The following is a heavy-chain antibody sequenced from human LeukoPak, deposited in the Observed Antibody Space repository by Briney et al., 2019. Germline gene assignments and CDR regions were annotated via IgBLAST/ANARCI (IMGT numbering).Heavy chain of an antibody. CDR2: ISYDGSDK. J-gene: IGHJ6*02. CDR1: GFSFSRYA. D-gene: IGHD2-8*02. Sequence: GGSLRLSCAASGFSFSRYAVQWVRQAPGRGLECVAIISYDGSDKHYADSVKGRFTIFRDNSKNTLYLQMNSLRTEDTAVYYCAREVVLGHRHYYYGMDVWGQGTTVTVSS. V-gene: IGHV3-30*01. CDR3: AREVVLGHRHYYYGMDV.